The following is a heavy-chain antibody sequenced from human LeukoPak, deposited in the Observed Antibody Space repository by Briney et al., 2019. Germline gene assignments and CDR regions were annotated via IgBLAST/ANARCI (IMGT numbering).Heavy chain of an antibody. Sequence: GESLKISCKGSGYSFTSYWIGWVRQMPGKGLEWMGIIYPGDSDTRYSPSFQGQVTIPADNSISTAYLQWNSLKASDTAMYYCARQRYSSDIDYWGQGTLVTVSS. CDR2: IYPGDSDT. V-gene: IGHV5-51*01. J-gene: IGHJ4*02. CDR3: ARQRYSSDIDY. CDR1: GYSFTSYW. D-gene: IGHD6-19*01.